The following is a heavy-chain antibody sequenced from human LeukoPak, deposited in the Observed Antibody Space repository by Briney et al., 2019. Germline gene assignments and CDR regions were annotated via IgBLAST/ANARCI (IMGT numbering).Heavy chain of an antibody. V-gene: IGHV4-59*01. CDR1: GGSISSYY. CDR3: ARSPYSSGWLEY. J-gene: IGHJ4*02. Sequence: SETLSLTCTVSGGSISSYYWSWIRQPPGKGLEWIGYIYYSGGTNYNPSLKSRVTISVDTSKNQFSLKLSSVTAADTAVYYCARSPYSSGWLEYWGQGTLVTVSS. D-gene: IGHD6-19*01. CDR2: IYYSGGT.